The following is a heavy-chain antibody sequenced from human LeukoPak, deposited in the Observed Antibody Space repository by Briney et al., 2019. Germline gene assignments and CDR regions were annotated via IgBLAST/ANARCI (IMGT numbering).Heavy chain of an antibody. CDR1: GYTFSNYA. CDR2: ISAYNGNT. Sequence: ASVKVSCKASGYTFSNYAITWVRQAPGQGLEWMGWISAYNGNTNYAPKLQGRVTMTTDTSTSAAYMELRSLRSDDTAVYYCARAWREDIAVRPYYFDYWGQGSLVTVSS. V-gene: IGHV1-18*01. D-gene: IGHD6-6*01. CDR3: ARAWREDIAVRPYYFDY. J-gene: IGHJ4*02.